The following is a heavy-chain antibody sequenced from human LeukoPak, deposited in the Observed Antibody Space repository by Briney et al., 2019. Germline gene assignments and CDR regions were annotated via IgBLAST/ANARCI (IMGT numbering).Heavy chain of an antibody. Sequence: GASVTVAFKASVHTFTGYYMHWVRQAPGQGLEWMGWINPNSGGTNYAQKFQGWVTMTRDTSISTAYMELSRLRSDDTAVYYCARYAPGWFDPWGQGTLVTVSS. CDR1: VHTFTGYY. D-gene: IGHD2-2*01. CDR2: INPNSGGT. J-gene: IGHJ5*02. V-gene: IGHV1-2*04. CDR3: ARYAPGWFDP.